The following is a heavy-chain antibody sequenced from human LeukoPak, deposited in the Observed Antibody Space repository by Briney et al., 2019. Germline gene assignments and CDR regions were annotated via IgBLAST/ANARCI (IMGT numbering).Heavy chain of an antibody. D-gene: IGHD3-22*01. Sequence: AGGSLRLSCVGSGFTFTNHGMNWVRQAPGKGLEWVSGISGSGSNTYYADSVKGRFTISRDNSENTLNLQMSSLRAEDTAVYYCAKELHWYESSGFVVFDYWGQGTLVIVSS. V-gene: IGHV3-23*01. CDR2: ISGSGSNT. CDR3: AKELHWYESSGFVVFDY. CDR1: GFTFTNHG. J-gene: IGHJ4*02.